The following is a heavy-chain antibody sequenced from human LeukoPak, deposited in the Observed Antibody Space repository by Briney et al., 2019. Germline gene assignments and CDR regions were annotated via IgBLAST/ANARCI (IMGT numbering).Heavy chain of an antibody. CDR2: IRYDGSNK. D-gene: IGHD3-16*01. CDR1: GFTFSTYG. J-gene: IGHJ4*02. Sequence: GGSLRLSCAASGFTFSTYGMHWVRQAPGKGLEWVAFIRYDGSNKYYADSVKGRFTISRDNSKNTLYLQMNSLRAEDTAVYYCARDNDSRDPPHFDYWGQGTLVTVSS. CDR3: ARDNDSRDPPHFDY. V-gene: IGHV3-30*02.